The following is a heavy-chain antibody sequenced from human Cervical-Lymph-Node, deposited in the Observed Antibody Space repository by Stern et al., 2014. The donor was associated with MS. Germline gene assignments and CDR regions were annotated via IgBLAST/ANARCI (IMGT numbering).Heavy chain of an antibody. Sequence: VQLEESGPGLVKPSQTLSLTCTVSGGSVSSGSRYWSWIRQHPGKGLEWIGDISYSGNTYYSPSLQSRLTISMDTSKNQFSLKLRSVTAADTAIYYCARVTEFLRFFYPDYWGQGTLVTVSS. CDR1: GGSVSSGSRY. CDR3: ARVTEFLRFFYPDY. J-gene: IGHJ4*02. D-gene: IGHD3-3*01. CDR2: ISYSGNT. V-gene: IGHV4-31*03.